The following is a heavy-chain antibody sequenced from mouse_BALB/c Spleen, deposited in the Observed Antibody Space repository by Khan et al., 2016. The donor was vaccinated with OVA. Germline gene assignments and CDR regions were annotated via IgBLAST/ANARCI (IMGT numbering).Heavy chain of an antibody. CDR2: ISYSGRT. D-gene: IGHD1-1*01. Sequence: EVQLQESGPGLVKPSQSLSLTCTVTGYSITSDYAWNWIRQFPGNKLEWMGYISYSGRTSYNPSLKSRISITRDTSKNQFFLQLNSVTTEDTATDDCARSGTSTTVVATDFDYWGQGTTLTVSS. J-gene: IGHJ2*01. CDR1: GYSITSDYA. V-gene: IGHV3-2*02. CDR3: ARSGTSTTVVATDFDY.